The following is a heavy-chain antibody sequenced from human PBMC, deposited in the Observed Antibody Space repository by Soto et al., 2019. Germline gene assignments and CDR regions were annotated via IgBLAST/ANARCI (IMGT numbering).Heavy chain of an antibody. CDR3: ARPGLCGGDCLGY. CDR1: GYSFTSYW. D-gene: IGHD2-21*01. J-gene: IGHJ4*02. V-gene: IGHV5-51*01. CDR2: IYPGDSDT. Sequence: PGESLKISCKDSGYSFTSYWIAWVRQMPGKGLEWMGIIYPGDSDTRYSPSFQGQVTISADKSISTAYLQWSSLKASDTATYYCARPGLCGGDCLGYWGQGTPVTVSS.